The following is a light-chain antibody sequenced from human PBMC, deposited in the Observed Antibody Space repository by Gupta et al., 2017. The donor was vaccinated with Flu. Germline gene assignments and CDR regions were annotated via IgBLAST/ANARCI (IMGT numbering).Light chain of an antibody. CDR1: QSVRSN. Sequence: EIVMTQSPATLSVSPGERATLSCRASQSVRSNLAWYQQKPGQAPRLLIYGASTRATGIPARFSGSGYGTEFTLTISSRQSEDFAVYYCQQNGHWPPITFGQGTLLEVK. V-gene: IGKV3-15*01. J-gene: IGKJ5*01. CDR3: QQNGHWPPIT. CDR2: GAS.